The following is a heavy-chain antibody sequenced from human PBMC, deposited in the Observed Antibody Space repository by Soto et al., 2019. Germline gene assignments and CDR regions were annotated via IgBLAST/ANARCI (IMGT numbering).Heavy chain of an antibody. D-gene: IGHD2-15*01. V-gene: IGHV1-3*01. Sequence: QVQLVQSGAEVKKPGASVKVSCKASGYTFTSYAMHWVRQAPGQRLEWMGWINAGNGNTKYSQKFQGRVPITRDTSASTAYMELSSLRSEDTAVYYCATSSLGYCSGGSCYSLDYWGQGTLVTVSS. CDR3: ATSSLGYCSGGSCYSLDY. CDR1: GYTFTSYA. J-gene: IGHJ4*02. CDR2: INAGNGNT.